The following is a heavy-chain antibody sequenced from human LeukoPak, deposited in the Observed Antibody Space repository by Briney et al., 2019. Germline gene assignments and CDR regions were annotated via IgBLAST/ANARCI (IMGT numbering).Heavy chain of an antibody. J-gene: IGHJ4*02. D-gene: IGHD4-17*01. CDR2: INTDGSYS. CDR3: ARDFDGPRASDY. Sequence: GGSLRLSCAASGFTFSYFWTHWFRQTPGKGLVWVSCINTDGSYSTYADSVKSRFTISRDNVRNTLYLQMNSLRAEDSAVYYCARDFDGPRASDYWGQGISVTVSS. CDR1: GFTFSYFW. V-gene: IGHV3-74*01.